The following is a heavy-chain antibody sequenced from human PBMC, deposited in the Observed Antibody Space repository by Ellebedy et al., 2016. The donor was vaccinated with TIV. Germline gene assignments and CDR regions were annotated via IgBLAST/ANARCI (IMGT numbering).Heavy chain of an antibody. V-gene: IGHV3-7*03. CDR1: GLTFSSYW. D-gene: IGHD1-14*01. J-gene: IGHJ4*02. CDR3: ARRYFDS. Sequence: GGSLRLSXAASGLTFSSYWMSWVRQAPGKGLEWVANIKQDGTEKHYVDSVKGRFTISRDNAKNSLFLQMSSLRAEDTAVYYCARRYFDSWGQGTLVTVSS. CDR2: IKQDGTEK.